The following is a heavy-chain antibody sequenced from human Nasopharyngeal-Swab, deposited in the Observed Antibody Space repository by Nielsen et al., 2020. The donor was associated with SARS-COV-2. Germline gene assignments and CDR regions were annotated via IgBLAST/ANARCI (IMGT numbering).Heavy chain of an antibody. Sequence: SETLSLTCTVSGGSISSYYWSWIRQPPGKGLEWIGYIYYSGSTNYNPSLKSRVTISVDTSKNQFSPKLSSVTAADTAVYYCARDWMIAVAGYYYYYGMDVWGQGTTVTVSS. V-gene: IGHV4-59*12. D-gene: IGHD6-19*01. CDR2: IYYSGST. J-gene: IGHJ6*02. CDR1: GGSISSYY. CDR3: ARDWMIAVAGYYYYYGMDV.